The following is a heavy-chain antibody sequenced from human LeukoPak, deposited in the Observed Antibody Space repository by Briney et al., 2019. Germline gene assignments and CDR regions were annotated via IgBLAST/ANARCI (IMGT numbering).Heavy chain of an antibody. CDR2: ISGSAAST. CDR3: AKGGRNWGRDCFAY. Sequence: GGSLRLSCAASGFTFSTYAMNWVRQAPGKGLEWVSVISGSAASTSYADSVKGRFTISRDNSRNTLYLQMNNLRAEDTAVYYCAKGGRNWGRDCFAYWGQGTLVTVSS. V-gene: IGHV3-23*01. J-gene: IGHJ4*02. D-gene: IGHD7-27*01. CDR1: GFTFSTYA.